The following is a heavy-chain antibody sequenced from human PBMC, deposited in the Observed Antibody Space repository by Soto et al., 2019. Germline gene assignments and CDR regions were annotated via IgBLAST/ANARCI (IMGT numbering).Heavy chain of an antibody. CDR3: AKGPSPEMATILLH. J-gene: IGHJ4*02. D-gene: IGHD5-12*01. V-gene: IGHV3-30*18. CDR1: GFTFSSYG. Sequence: QVQLVESGGGVVQPGRSLRLSCAASGFTFSSYGMHWVRQAPGKGLEWVALISYDGSNKYYADSVKGRFTISRDNSKNTLYLQMNSLRAEDTAVYYCAKGPSPEMATILLHWGQGTLVTVSS. CDR2: ISYDGSNK.